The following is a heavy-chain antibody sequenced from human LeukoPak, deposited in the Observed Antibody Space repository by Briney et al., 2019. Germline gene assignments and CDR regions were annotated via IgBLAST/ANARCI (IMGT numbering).Heavy chain of an antibody. J-gene: IGHJ6*04. CDR2: ISYDGSNK. D-gene: IGHD3-10*01. V-gene: IGHV3-30*04. CDR1: GFTFSSYA. Sequence: GGSLRLSCAATGFTFSSYAMHWVRQAPGKGLAGVAVISYDGSNKYYAVSVEAKFTLSRDNSKNVVYLQRKILIAEDTAVYYCARDGFGGILWFGELSFGGMDVGDRGTRVTVSS. CDR3: ARDGFGGILWFGELSFGGMDV.